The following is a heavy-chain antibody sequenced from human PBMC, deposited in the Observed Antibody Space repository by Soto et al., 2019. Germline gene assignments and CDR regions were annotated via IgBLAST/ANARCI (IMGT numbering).Heavy chain of an antibody. CDR1: GGSMNNYY. Sequence: SETLSLTCSVSGGSMNNYYWRWIRQPPGRGLEDIGYIYYSGSSNYNSSLKSRVTISLDPSKNQFALKLSSRTAADTPVYFCARLSILLWSRFDSRGQGTLVTVS. V-gene: IGHV4-59*01. CDR2: IYYSGSS. D-gene: IGHD5-18*01. J-gene: IGHJ4*02. CDR3: ARLSILLWSRFDS.